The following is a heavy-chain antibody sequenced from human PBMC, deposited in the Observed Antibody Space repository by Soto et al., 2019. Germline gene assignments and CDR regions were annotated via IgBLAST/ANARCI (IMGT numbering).Heavy chain of an antibody. CDR3: SSHSPEDMRRT. J-gene: IGHJ5*02. CDR2: IRSKADSYAT. Sequence: EVQLVESGGGLVQPGGSLKLSCTASGFTFSDSPMHWVRQASGKGLEWVGRIRSKADSYATAYGASVKGRFTISRDDSKNTAYLQMNSLKTEDAAVHYCSSHSPEDMRRTWGQGTLVTVSS. D-gene: IGHD2-15*01. V-gene: IGHV3-73*02. CDR1: GFTFSDSP.